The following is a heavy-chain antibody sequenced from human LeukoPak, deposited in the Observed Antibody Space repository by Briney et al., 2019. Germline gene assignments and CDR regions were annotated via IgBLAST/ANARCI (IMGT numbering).Heavy chain of an antibody. Sequence: GGSLRLSCADSGFTFSSYSMNWVRQAPGKGLEWVSGIYAGGFTYYADSVKGRFTLSRHNSENTLSLEMNSLRPEDTALYYCARESSVSGWFIYWGQGTLVTVSS. CDR3: ARESSVSGWFIY. CDR1: GFTFSSYS. J-gene: IGHJ4*02. V-gene: IGHV3-53*04. D-gene: IGHD6-19*01. CDR2: IYAGGFT.